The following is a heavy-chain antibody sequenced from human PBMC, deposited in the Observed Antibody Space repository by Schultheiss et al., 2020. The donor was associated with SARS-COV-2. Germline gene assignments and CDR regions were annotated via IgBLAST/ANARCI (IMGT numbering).Heavy chain of an antibody. D-gene: IGHD6-13*01. V-gene: IGHV3-7*01. CDR2: IKQDGSEK. J-gene: IGHJ6*02. Sequence: GESLKISCAASGFTFSSYWMSWVRQAPGKGLEWVANIKQDGSEKYYVDSVKGRFTISRDNAKNSLYLQMNSLRAEDTAVYYCARDLAAAGSYYYYGMDVWGQGTTVTVS. CDR1: GFTFSSYW. CDR3: ARDLAAAGSYYYYGMDV.